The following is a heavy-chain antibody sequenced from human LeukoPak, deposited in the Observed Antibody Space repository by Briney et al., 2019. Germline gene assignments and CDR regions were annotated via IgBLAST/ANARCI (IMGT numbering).Heavy chain of an antibody. Sequence: PGGSLRLSCAASGFTFSSYAMSWVRQAPGKGLEWVSPISGSGGSTYYADFVKGRFTTARDNSKNTLYLQMNSLRAEHTAVYYCAKDRCPRHYDSSGYAPWGYWGQGTLVTVSS. CDR3: AKDRCPRHYDSSGYAPWGY. J-gene: IGHJ4*02. V-gene: IGHV3-23*01. CDR2: ISGSGGST. CDR1: GFTFSSYA. D-gene: IGHD3-22*01.